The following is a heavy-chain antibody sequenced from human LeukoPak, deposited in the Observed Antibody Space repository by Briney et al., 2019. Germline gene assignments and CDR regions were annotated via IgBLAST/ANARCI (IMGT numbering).Heavy chain of an antibody. V-gene: IGHV3-23*01. CDR2: IAADGAS. CDR3: AKGPNFGSWRAVDY. Sequence: GGSLRLSCAASDSSFRNHDMSWVRQTSETGLEWVSSIAADGASWYADSVRGRFTTSRDKSQNILYLQMNSLRADDTAIYYCAKGPNFGSWRAVDYWGQGSLVTVSS. CDR1: DSSFRNHD. J-gene: IGHJ4*02. D-gene: IGHD3-10*01.